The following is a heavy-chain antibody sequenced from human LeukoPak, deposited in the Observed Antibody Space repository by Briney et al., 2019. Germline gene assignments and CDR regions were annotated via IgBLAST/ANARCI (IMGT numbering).Heavy chain of an antibody. CDR1: GYTFTSYG. D-gene: IGHD3-22*01. CDR3: ARDEARYSSGYYPNWFDP. CDR2: ISGYNGYT. V-gene: IGHV1-18*01. Sequence: GASVKVSCKASGYTFTSYGISWVRQAPGQGLGWMGWISGYNGYTHYAHNLQGRVTMTTDTSTSTAYMELRSLRSDDTAVYYCARDEARYSSGYYPNWFDPWGQGTLVTVSS. J-gene: IGHJ5*02.